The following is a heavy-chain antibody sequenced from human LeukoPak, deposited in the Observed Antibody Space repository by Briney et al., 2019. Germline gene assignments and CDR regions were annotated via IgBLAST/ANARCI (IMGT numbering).Heavy chain of an antibody. J-gene: IGHJ3*02. Sequence: SVQVSCKASVGTFSSYAISRLRQAPGPGLEWMGGIIPIFCSANYAQKFQGRVTITADKSTSTAYMELSSLRSEDTAVYYCARPSADSSGPDAVKAITHGDAFDIWGQGTMVTVSS. D-gene: IGHD3-22*01. V-gene: IGHV1-69*06. CDR1: VGTFSSYA. CDR2: IIPIFCSA. CDR3: ARPSADSSGPDAVKAITHGDAFDI.